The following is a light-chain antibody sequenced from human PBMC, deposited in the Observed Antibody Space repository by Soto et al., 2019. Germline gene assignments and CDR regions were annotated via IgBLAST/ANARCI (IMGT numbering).Light chain of an antibody. J-gene: IGLJ2*01. CDR3: SSYTSSSTLG. CDR1: SSDVGGYNY. V-gene: IGLV2-14*01. CDR2: DVS. Sequence: QSALTQPASVSGSPGQSITISCTGTSSDVGGYNYVSWYQQHPGKAPKLMIYDVSNRPSGVSNRFSGSKSGNMASLTISGLQAEDEADYYCSSYTSSSTLGFGGGTKLTVL.